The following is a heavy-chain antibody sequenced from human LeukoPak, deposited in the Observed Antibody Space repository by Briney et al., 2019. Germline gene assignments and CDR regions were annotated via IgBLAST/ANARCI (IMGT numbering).Heavy chain of an antibody. D-gene: IGHD5-24*01. V-gene: IGHV3-21*01. J-gene: IGHJ4*02. Sequence: PGGSLRLSXAASGFTFSSYSMNWVRQAPGKGLEWVSSISSSSSYIYYADSMKGRFTISRDNAKNSLYLQMNSLRAEDTAVYYCARDHRDGFLDYWGQGTLVTVSS. CDR3: ARDHRDGFLDY. CDR2: ISSSSSYI. CDR1: GFTFSSYS.